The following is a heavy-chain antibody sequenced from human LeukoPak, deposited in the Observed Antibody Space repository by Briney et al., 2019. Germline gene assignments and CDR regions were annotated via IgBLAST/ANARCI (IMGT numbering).Heavy chain of an antibody. CDR3: GRGVYDFWSSWNDDAFDI. D-gene: IGHD3-3*01. J-gene: IGHJ3*02. V-gene: IGHV1-69*05. Sequence: SVKVSCKAAVCIFISYVISWVRQAAGQGIEWMGGIIPFFGIAYHAQKFQGRVTITTDASTSTAYMELRSLRSGDTAVYYFGRGVYDFWSSWNDDAFDIWGQGTMVTVSS. CDR1: VCIFISYV. CDR2: IIPFFGIA.